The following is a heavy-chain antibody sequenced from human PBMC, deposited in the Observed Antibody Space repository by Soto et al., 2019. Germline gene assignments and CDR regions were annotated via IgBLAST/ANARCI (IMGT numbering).Heavy chain of an antibody. J-gene: IGHJ4*02. Sequence: QVQLVQSGAEVKKPGSSVKVSCNASGGTFSSYAISWVRQAPGQGLEWMGGIIPIFGTANDAAKFQGRVTITADESTSPAYMELSSLSSEDTAVYYCASGDYDSSGRNFVYWGQVTLGTVSS. V-gene: IGHV1-69*12. CDR1: GGTFSSYA. D-gene: IGHD3-22*01. CDR2: IIPIFGTA. CDR3: ASGDYDSSGRNFVY.